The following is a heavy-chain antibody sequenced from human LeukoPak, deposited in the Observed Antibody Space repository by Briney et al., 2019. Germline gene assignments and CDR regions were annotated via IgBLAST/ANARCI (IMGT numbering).Heavy chain of an antibody. Sequence: AASVNLSCNASGYTFTSYGSSWVRQAPGQGLEWMGGISAYDGNTNYAQKLQGRVTMTTDTSTSTAYMKPRSLSSDDTAVYYCASSRIEDALDAFDIWGQGTMVTVSS. J-gene: IGHJ3*02. CDR1: GYTFTSYG. D-gene: IGHD2-15*01. CDR2: ISAYDGNT. V-gene: IGHV1-18*01. CDR3: ASSRIEDALDAFDI.